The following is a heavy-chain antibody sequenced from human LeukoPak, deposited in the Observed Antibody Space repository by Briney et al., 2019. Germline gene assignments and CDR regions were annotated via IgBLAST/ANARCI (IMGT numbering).Heavy chain of an antibody. CDR2: INPNSGGT. D-gene: IGHD6-13*01. J-gene: IGHJ4*02. CDR1: GYTFTGYY. Sequence: ASVKVSCKASGYTFTGYYMHWVRQAPGQGLEWMGWINPNSGGTNYAQKFQGRVTMTRDTSISTAYMELSRLRSDDTAVYYCAREDQQLVKEDDYFDYWGQGTLVTVSS. CDR3: AREDQQLVKEDDYFDY. V-gene: IGHV1-2*02.